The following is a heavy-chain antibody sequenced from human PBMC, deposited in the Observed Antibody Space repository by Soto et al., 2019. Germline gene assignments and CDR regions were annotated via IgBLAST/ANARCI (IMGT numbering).Heavy chain of an antibody. J-gene: IGHJ6*02. V-gene: IGHV1-8*01. Sequence: ASVKVSCKASGYTFTSYDINWVRQATGQGLEWMGWMNPNSGNTGYAQKFQGRFTISRDNSKNTLYLQMNSLRAEDTAVYYCAKQYSGYDLSYYGMDVWGQGTTVTVSS. D-gene: IGHD5-12*01. CDR3: AKQYSGYDLSYYGMDV. CDR2: MNPNSGNT. CDR1: GYTFTSYD.